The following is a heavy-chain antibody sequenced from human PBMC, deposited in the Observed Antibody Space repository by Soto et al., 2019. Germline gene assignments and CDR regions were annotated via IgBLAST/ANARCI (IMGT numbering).Heavy chain of an antibody. V-gene: IGHV3-74*01. CDR3: ARGKTNVYALDV. Sequence: EVQLVESGGDLVQPGGSLRLSFASSGFTFSSYWSHWVRQATGKELWWVSRIKGDGSSTNSADSLTGRFTISRDNAKSTLYLQINSLRAAVTAVYYCARGKTNVYALDVWGQGTAVPVSS. CDR2: IKGDGSST. CDR1: GFTFSSYW. J-gene: IGHJ6*02.